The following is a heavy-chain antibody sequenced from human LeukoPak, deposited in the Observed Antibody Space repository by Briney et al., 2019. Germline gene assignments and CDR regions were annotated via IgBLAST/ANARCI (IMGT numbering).Heavy chain of an antibody. J-gene: IGHJ4*02. V-gene: IGHV1-2*02. CDR3: ARLYGSGSYG. CDR2: INPNSGGT. Sequence: ASVKVSCKASGYTFTGYYIHWVRQAPGQGLEWMGWINPNSGGTNYAQKFQGRVTMTRDTSISTAYMELSRLRSDDTAVYYCARLYGSGSYGWGQGTLVTVSS. D-gene: IGHD3-10*01. CDR1: GYTFTGYY.